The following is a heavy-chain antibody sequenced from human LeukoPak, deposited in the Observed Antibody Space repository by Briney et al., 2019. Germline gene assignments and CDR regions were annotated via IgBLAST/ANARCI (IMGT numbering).Heavy chain of an antibody. V-gene: IGHV1-69*13. J-gene: IGHJ6*02. CDR3: AKSHWSSTSCPTPYYYYYGMDV. D-gene: IGHD2-2*01. Sequence: SVNVSCKASGGTFSSYAISWVRQAPGQGLEWMGGIIPIFGTANYAQKFQGRVTITADESTSTAYMELSSLRSEDTAVYYCAKSHWSSTSCPTPYYYYYGMDVWGQGTTVTVSS. CDR1: GGTFSSYA. CDR2: IIPIFGTA.